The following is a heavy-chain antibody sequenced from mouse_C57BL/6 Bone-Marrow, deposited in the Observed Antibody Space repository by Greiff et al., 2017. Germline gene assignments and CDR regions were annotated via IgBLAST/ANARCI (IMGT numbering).Heavy chain of an antibody. Sequence: QVQLQQSGAELVKPGASVMLSCKASGYTFTEYTIHWVKQRSGQGLEWIGWFFPGSGSIKYNEKFKDKATLTADKSSITVYMELSRLTSEDSAVYFGARHEERSNDAYARYYWGQGTSVTVSS. CDR1: GYTFTEYT. J-gene: IGHJ4*01. V-gene: IGHV1-62-2*01. CDR2: FFPGSGSI. D-gene: IGHD2-12*01. CDR3: ARHEERSNDAYARYY.